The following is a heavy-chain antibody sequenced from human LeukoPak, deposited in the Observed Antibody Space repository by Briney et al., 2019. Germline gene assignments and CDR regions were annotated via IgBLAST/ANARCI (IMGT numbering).Heavy chain of an antibody. CDR2: IYYSGST. CDR1: GGSISSSSYY. Sequence: SETLSLTCTVSGGSISSSSYYWGWIRQPPGKGLEWIGSIYYSGSTYYNPSLKSRVTISVDTSKNQFALKLSSVTAADTAVYYCARLSEVSSTVDYWGQGALVTVSS. V-gene: IGHV4-39*01. CDR3: ARLSEVSSTVDY. D-gene: IGHD6-13*01. J-gene: IGHJ4*02.